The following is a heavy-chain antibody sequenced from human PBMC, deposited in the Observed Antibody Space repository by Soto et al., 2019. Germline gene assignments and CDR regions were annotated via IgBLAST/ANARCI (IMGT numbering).Heavy chain of an antibody. CDR2: ISWNGNFT. V-gene: IGHV3-9*01. CDR3: VGGRWFD. J-gene: IGHJ4*02. Sequence: EVQLVESGGDMVQPGRSLKLSCVGSGYSFEDYSMHWVRQAPGKGLEWVSGISWNGNFTGYADSVKGRFTISRDNAKNSLFLQMRSLSLEDTALYYWVGGRWFDWGQGTLVTVSS. CDR1: GYSFEDYS. D-gene: IGHD2-15*01.